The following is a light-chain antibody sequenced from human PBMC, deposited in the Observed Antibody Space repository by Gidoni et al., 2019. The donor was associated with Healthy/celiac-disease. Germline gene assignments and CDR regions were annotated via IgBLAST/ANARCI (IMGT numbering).Light chain of an antibody. V-gene: IGKV3-20*01. CDR2: GAS. CDR3: QQYGSSHT. CDR1: QSVSSSY. J-gene: IGKJ4*01. Sequence: EIVLTQSPGTLSLSPGERATLSCRASQSVSSSYLAWYQQKPGQAPRLLIYGASSRATGIPDRCSGSGSGTDFTLTISRLEPEDFAVYYCQQYGSSHTFXGXTKVEIK.